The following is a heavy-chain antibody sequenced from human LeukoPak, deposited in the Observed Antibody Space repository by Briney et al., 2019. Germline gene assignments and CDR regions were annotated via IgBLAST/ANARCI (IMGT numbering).Heavy chain of an antibody. D-gene: IGHD5-12*01. Sequence: GSLRLSCAASGFTFSSYWMSWVRQAPGKGLEWVANIKQDGSEKYYVDSVKGRFTISRDNAKNSLYLQMNSLRAEDTAVYYCAKDRAVATTLGFFDYWGQGTLVTVSS. CDR2: IKQDGSEK. CDR3: AKDRAVATTLGFFDY. CDR1: GFTFSSYW. V-gene: IGHV3-7*01. J-gene: IGHJ4*02.